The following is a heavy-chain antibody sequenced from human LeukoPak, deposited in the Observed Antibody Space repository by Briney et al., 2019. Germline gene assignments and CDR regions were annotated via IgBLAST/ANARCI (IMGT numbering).Heavy chain of an antibody. V-gene: IGHV1-24*01. D-gene: IGHD6-19*01. CDR3: ATAGSTGAGTPPPAFDI. J-gene: IGHJ3*02. CDR2: FNPEDGET. Sequence: ASVKVSCKVSGYTLTELSMHWVRQPPGKGLEWMGGFNPEDGETIYAQKFQGRVTMTEDTSTDTAYMELSSLRSEDTAVYYCATAGSTGAGTPPPAFDIWGQGTMVTVSS. CDR1: GYTLTELS.